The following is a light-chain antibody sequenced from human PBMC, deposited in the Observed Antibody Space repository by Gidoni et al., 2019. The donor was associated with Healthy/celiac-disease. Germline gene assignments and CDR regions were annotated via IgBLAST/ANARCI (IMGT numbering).Light chain of an antibody. V-gene: IGLV2-14*01. CDR1: SSDVGGYNY. J-gene: IGLJ2*01. Sequence: QSALTQPASVSGSPGQSITISCTGTSSDVGGYNYVSWYQQHPGKGPKLMIYEVSNRPSGVSKRFSGSKSGNTGSLTISGLQAEDEADYYCSSYTSSSTVVFGGGTKLTVL. CDR3: SSYTSSSTVV. CDR2: EVS.